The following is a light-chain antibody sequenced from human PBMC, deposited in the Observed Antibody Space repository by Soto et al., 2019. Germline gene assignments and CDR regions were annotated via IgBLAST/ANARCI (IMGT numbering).Light chain of an antibody. J-gene: IGKJ4*01. CDR2: KAS. CDR3: QQYKSYPLT. V-gene: IGKV1-5*03. CDR1: QSISIW. Sequence: DIQMTQSPSTLSASVGDRVTLTCRASQSISIWLAWYQQKPGKAPKLLIYKASSLESGVPSRFSGSGSGTEFTLSISSLQPDDFASYYCQQYKSYPLTFGGGTKVELK.